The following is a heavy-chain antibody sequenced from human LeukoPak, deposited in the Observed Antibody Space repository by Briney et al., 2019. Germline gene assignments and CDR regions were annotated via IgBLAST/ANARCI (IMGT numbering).Heavy chain of an antibody. D-gene: IGHD1-26*01. CDR2: ISGSGGST. V-gene: IGHV3-23*01. CDR1: GFTFSRYV. Sequence: PGGSLRLSCASSGFTFSRYVLTWVRQAPGKGLEWVSAISGSGGSTYYADSVKGRFTISRDNAKNSLYLQMNSLRAEDTAVYYCASLVGATTPDDYWGQGTLVTVSS. J-gene: IGHJ4*02. CDR3: ASLVGATTPDDY.